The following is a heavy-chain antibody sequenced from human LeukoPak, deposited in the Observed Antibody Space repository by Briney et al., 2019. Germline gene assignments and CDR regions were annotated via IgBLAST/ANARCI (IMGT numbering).Heavy chain of an antibody. CDR2: INPSGGST. D-gene: IGHD3-9*01. V-gene: IGHV1-46*01. Sequence: ASVKVSCKASGYTFTTYYMHWVRQAPGQGLEWMGIINPSGGSTTYAQNFQGRVTMTRDTSTSTVYMELSSLRSEDTAVYYCARYFDGDGFDYWGQGTLVTVSS. CDR1: GYTFTTYY. J-gene: IGHJ4*02. CDR3: ARYFDGDGFDY.